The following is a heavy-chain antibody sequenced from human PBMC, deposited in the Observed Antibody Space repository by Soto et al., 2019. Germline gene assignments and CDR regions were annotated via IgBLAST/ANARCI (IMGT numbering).Heavy chain of an antibody. CDR2: IYYSGST. CDR3: ARVAVLPSLYYYYYMDV. D-gene: IGHD3-10*01. CDR1: GGSISSYY. J-gene: IGHJ6*03. Sequence: SETLSLTCTVSGGSISSYYWSWIRQPPGKGLEWIGYIYYSGSTNYNPSLKSRVTISVDTSKNQFSLKLSSVTAADTAVYYCARVAVLPSLYYYYYMDVWGKGTTVTVSS. V-gene: IGHV4-59*01.